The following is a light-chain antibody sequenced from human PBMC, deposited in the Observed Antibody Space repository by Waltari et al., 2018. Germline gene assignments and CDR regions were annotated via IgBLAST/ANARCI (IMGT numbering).Light chain of an antibody. CDR2: YDS. CDR1: NIGSKS. CDR3: LVWHSTTDHHGV. Sequence: SYVVTQSPSVSVAPGETARITCGGDNIGSKSVHWYQQRPGQAPVLVSSYDSDRPSGIPERFAGSNSGSAATLTISWVEADDEADYYCLVWHSTTDHHGVFGGGTKLTVL. J-gene: IGLJ2*01. V-gene: IGLV3-21*04.